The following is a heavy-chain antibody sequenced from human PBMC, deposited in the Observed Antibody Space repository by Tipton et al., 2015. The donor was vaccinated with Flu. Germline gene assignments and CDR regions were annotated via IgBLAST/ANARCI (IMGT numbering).Heavy chain of an antibody. J-gene: IGHJ4*02. Sequence: QVQLVQSGAEVKKPGASVKVSCKASGYTFTNYDINWVRQATGQGLEWMGFMNPNTGNTDYAQKFQGRVTMTRNTAINTAYMELSSLRSEDTAVYYCTRGRVTKGLDYWAQGTLVTVSA. CDR1: GYTFTNYD. V-gene: IGHV1-8*01. CDR3: TRGRVTKGLDY. D-gene: IGHD4-17*01. CDR2: MNPNTGNT.